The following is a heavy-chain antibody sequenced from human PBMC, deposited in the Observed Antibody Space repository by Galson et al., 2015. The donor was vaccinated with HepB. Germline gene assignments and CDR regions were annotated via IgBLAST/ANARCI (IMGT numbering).Heavy chain of an antibody. CDR1: GFTFSNYW. V-gene: IGHV3-74*01. J-gene: IGHJ5*01. Sequence: SVRLSCAASGFTFSNYWMHWVRQAPGKGLVWVSFINPDGSFTTYVDSVKGRFTISRDNAKNTLYLQMNTPSGEDTGLYYCVRDRGGWFDSWGQGTLVTVSS. D-gene: IGHD3-16*01. CDR2: INPDGSFT. CDR3: VRDRGGWFDS.